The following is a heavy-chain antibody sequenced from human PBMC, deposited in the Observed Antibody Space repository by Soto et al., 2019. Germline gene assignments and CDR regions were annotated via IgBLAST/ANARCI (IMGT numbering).Heavy chain of an antibody. CDR2: IYYSGST. CDR3: ARGVVPAAYYFDY. J-gene: IGHJ4*02. D-gene: IGHD2-2*01. CDR1: GGSISSYY. V-gene: IGHV4-59*01. Sequence: SETLSLTCTVSGGSISSYYWSWIRQPPGKGLEWIGYIYYSGSTNYNPSLKSRVTISVDTSKNQFSLKLSSVTAADTAVYYCARGVVPAAYYFDYWGQGTLVPVSS.